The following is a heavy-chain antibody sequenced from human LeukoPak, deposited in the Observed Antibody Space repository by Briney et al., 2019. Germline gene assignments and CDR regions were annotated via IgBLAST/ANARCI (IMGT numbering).Heavy chain of an antibody. CDR3: ARRLPGDGSDI. CDR1: GFTFSDHY. CDR2: ITSRPNSYAT. Sequence: PGGSLRLSCAASGFTFSDHYMDWVRQAPGKGREWVSRITSRPNSYATEYAASVKGRFTISRDDSRNSLYLQMNSLKNEDTAVYYCARRLPGDGSDIWGQGTMVTVSS. J-gene: IGHJ3*02. V-gene: IGHV3-72*01.